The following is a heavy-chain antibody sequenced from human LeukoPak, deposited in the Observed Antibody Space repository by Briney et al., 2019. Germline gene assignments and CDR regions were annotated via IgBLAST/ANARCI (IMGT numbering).Heavy chain of an antibody. CDR3: ARGARAGYNLEPFDY. CDR2: ISYSGST. Sequence: SETLSLTCTVSGGSMSSYYWSWIRQPPGKGLEWIGYISYSGSTKYNPSLKSRVTISVDTSKSQFSLKLSSVPAADTAVYYCARGARAGYNLEPFDYWGQGTLVTVSS. V-gene: IGHV4-59*08. CDR1: GGSMSSYY. D-gene: IGHD5-24*01. J-gene: IGHJ4*02.